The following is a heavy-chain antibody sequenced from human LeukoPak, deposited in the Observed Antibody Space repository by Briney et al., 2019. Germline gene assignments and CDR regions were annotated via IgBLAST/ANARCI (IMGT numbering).Heavy chain of an antibody. V-gene: IGHV3-53*01. J-gene: IGHJ4*02. D-gene: IGHD3-10*01. Sequence: GGSLRLSCAASGFTVSSNYMSWVRDAPGKGLECVSVVYSGGRTYYAESVKGRFTISRDNSKNTLYLQMNSLRAEDTAVYYCAGSPGSYYFDYWGQGTLVTVSS. CDR3: AGSPGSYYFDY. CDR1: GFTVSSNY. CDR2: VYSGGRT.